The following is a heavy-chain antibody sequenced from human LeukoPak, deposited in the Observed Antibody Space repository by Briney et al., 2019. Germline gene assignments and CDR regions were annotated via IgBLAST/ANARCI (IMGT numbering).Heavy chain of an antibody. CDR2: IHTSGNT. Sequence: PSETLSLTCTVSGGSISSSSYYWGWIRRPPGKGLEWIGRIHTSGNTNYNPSLKSRVTMSVDTSKNQFSLKLSSVTAADTAVYYCARDQYYYDSSAYLFDYWGQGTLVTVSS. CDR3: ARDQYYYDSSAYLFDY. CDR1: GGSISSSSYY. V-gene: IGHV4-39*07. J-gene: IGHJ4*02. D-gene: IGHD3-22*01.